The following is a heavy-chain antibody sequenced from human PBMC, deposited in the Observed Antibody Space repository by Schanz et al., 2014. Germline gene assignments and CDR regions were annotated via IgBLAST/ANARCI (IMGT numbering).Heavy chain of an antibody. J-gene: IGHJ4*02. Sequence: VQLLESGGGLVQPGGSLRLSCAASGFTFSNYAMSWVRQAPGKGLEWIGYIYDGGSTYYNPSLKSRVTISVDTSKNQFSLRLSSVTAADTAVYYCARARSWPDYWGQGTLVTDSS. V-gene: IGHV4-31*02. CDR2: IYDGGST. CDR3: ARARSWPDY. CDR1: GFTFSNYA. D-gene: IGHD6-13*01.